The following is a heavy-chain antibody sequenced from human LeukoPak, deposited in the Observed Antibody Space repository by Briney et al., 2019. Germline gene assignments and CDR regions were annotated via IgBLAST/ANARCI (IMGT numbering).Heavy chain of an antibody. D-gene: IGHD4-23*01. V-gene: IGHV4-31*03. CDR3: ARDHLKDYGGNFRAFDI. CDR2: TYYGGST. J-gene: IGHJ3*02. Sequence: PSQTLSLTCTVSGDSISSGGYYWSWIRHHPGKGLEWIGYTYYGGSTYYTPTLESRVSISIDTSAYQFSLKLSSVTAAVTAVYYCARDHLKDYGGNFRAFDIWGQGTMVTVSS. CDR1: GDSISSGGYY.